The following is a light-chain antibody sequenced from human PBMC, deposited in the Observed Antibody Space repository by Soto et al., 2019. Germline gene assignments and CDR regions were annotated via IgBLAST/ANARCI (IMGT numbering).Light chain of an antibody. V-gene: IGKV3-15*01. J-gene: IGKJ4*01. CDR2: GAS. CDR1: QSVSSN. CDR3: QQYNKFPSLT. Sequence: EIVMTQSPATLSVSPGERATLSCRASQSVSSNLAWYQQKPGQAPRLLIYGASTRATGIPARFSGSGSGTEFTITISSLQSEDFALYDCQQYNKFPSLTFGGGTKVEIK.